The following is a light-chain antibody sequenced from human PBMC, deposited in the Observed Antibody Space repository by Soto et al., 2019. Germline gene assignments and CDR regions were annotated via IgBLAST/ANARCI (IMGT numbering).Light chain of an antibody. CDR1: HSISSW. Sequence: IHISQSPATLSASVGDRVTITCRASHSISSWLAWYQQKPGKAPKLLIYDASSLQSGVPSRFSGSGSGTDFTLTISSLQPEDFASYYCLQDYNYPRTFGQGTKVDI. V-gene: IGKV1-5*01. J-gene: IGKJ1*01. CDR3: LQDYNYPRT. CDR2: DAS.